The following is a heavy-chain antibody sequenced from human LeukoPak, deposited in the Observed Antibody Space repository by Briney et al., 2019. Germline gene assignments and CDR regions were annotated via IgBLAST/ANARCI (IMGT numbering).Heavy chain of an antibody. CDR1: RYTFTDYY. Sequence: ASVKVSCKASRYTFTDYYMHWVRQAPGQGVEWMGWVSAYNGNTNYAQKLQGRVTMTTDTSTSTAHMELRSLRSDDTAVYYCARVARGGCSSASCYANDYWSEGTLVTVSS. V-gene: IGHV1-18*04. CDR3: ARVARGGCSSASCYANDY. J-gene: IGHJ4*02. CDR2: VSAYNGNT. D-gene: IGHD2-2*01.